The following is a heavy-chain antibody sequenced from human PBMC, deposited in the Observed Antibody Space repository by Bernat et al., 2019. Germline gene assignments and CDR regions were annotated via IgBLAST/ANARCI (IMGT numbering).Heavy chain of an antibody. Sequence: QVQLVESGGGVVLPGRSLRLSCAASGFTFSSYGMHWVRQAPGKGLEWVAVISYDGSNKYYADSVKGRFTISRDNSKNTLYLQMNSLRAEDTAVYYCARPGTVTTTYYFDYWGQGTLVTVSS. CDR1: GFTFSSYG. V-gene: IGHV3-30*03. D-gene: IGHD4-17*01. CDR2: ISYDGSNK. J-gene: IGHJ4*02. CDR3: ARPGTVTTTYYFDY.